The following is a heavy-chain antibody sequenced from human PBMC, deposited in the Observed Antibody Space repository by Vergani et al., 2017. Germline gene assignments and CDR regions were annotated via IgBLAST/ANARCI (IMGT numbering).Heavy chain of an antibody. Sequence: QVQLVQSGAVLKKPGASVKVSCKASGYTFSSYDINWVRQATGQGLEWMGWMNPNSGNTGYAQKFKGRVTMTRDTSISTAYMELSSLGSEDTAIYYCARVESFSSASCFTIRLYSNFDPWCQGTLVTVSS. CDR2: MNPNSGNT. CDR1: GYTFSSYD. J-gene: IGHJ5*02. D-gene: IGHD2-2*01. V-gene: IGHV1-8*01. CDR3: ARVESFSSASCFTIRLYSNFDP.